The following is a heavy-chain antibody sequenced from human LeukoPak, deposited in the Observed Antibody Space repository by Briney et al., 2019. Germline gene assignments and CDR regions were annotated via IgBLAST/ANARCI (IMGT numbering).Heavy chain of an antibody. CDR1: GFTLSNYG. J-gene: IGHJ4*02. CDR3: ARAPEGLRILSADY. CDR2: ISYDGSEK. V-gene: IGHV3-30*03. D-gene: IGHD2/OR15-2a*01. Sequence: PGGSLRLSCAVSGFTLSNYGMYWVRQAPGKGLEWVAVISYDGSEKYYADSVKGRFTISRDNSNNTLSVQMNSLRPEDTAVYYCARAPEGLRILSADYWGQGVLVTVSS.